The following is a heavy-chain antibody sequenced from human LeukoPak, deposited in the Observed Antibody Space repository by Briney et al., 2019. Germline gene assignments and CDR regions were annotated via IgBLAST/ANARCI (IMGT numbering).Heavy chain of an antibody. CDR1: GFTFSSYA. J-gene: IGHJ3*02. V-gene: IGHV3-23*01. CDR3: AKDLSGEQWLVNAFDI. Sequence: GGSLRLSCAASGFTFSSYAMSWVRQAPGKGLEWVSAISGSGGSTYYADSVKGRFTISRDNSKNTLYLQMNSPRAEDTAVYYCAKDLSGEQWLVNAFDIWGQGTMVTVSS. D-gene: IGHD6-19*01. CDR2: ISGSGGST.